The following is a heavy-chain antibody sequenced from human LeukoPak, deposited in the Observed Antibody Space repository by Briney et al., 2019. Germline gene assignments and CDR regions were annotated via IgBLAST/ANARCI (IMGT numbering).Heavy chain of an antibody. J-gene: IGHJ3*02. CDR2: IDPNSGGT. Sequence: ASVKVSCKASGYTFTGYYMHWVRQAPGQGLEWMGWIDPNSGGTNYAQKFQGRVTMTRDTSISTAYMELSRLRSDDTAVYYCAREGSSSLGAFDIWGQGTMVTVSS. V-gene: IGHV1-2*02. CDR1: GYTFTGYY. D-gene: IGHD6-6*01. CDR3: AREGSSSLGAFDI.